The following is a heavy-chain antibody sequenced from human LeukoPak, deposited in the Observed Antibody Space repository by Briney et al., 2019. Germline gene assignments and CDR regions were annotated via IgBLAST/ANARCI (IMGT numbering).Heavy chain of an antibody. D-gene: IGHD6-19*01. J-gene: IGHJ4*02. CDR3: ARVPDKVRQWLEDYYFDY. CDR2: ISYDGSNK. CDR1: GFTFSSYA. V-gene: IGHV3-30*04. Sequence: PGRSLRLSCAASGFTFSSYAMHWVRQAPGKGLEWVAVISYDGSNKYYADSVKGRFTISRDNSKNTLYLQMNSLRAEDTAVYCCARVPDKVRQWLEDYYFDYWGQGTLVTVSS.